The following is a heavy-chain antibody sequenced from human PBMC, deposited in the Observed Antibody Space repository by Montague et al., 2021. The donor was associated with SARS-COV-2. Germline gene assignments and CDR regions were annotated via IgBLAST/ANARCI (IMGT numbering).Heavy chain of an antibody. Sequence: SETLSLTCAVYGGSFSGYYWSWIRQPPGKGLEWIGELNHSGSTNYYSSLKSRVTISVDTTKNQFSLKLRPVTAADTAVYYCAFWSMAEAAGFDYWGQGTLVTVSS. CDR2: LNHSGST. CDR1: GGSFSGYY. D-gene: IGHD6-13*01. J-gene: IGHJ4*02. V-gene: IGHV4-34*01. CDR3: AFWSMAEAAGFDY.